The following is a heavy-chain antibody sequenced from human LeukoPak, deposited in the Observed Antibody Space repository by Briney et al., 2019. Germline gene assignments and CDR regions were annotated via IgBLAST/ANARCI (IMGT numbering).Heavy chain of an antibody. D-gene: IGHD5-18*01. J-gene: IGHJ4*02. CDR1: GFTFSSYA. CDR3: ASAGYSSFFYFDY. CDR2: ISYEGSNK. V-gene: IGHV3-30-3*01. Sequence: GGSLRLSCAASGFTFSSYAMHWVRQAPGKGLEWVAVISYEGSNKYYADSVKGRFTISRDNSKNTLYLQMNSLRAEDTAVYYCASAGYSSFFYFDYWGQGTLVTVSS.